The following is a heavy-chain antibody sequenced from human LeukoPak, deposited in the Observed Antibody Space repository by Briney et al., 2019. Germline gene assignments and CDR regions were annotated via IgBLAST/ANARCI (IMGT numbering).Heavy chain of an antibody. CDR2: MNPNSGNT. D-gene: IGHD3-10*01. J-gene: IGHJ6*02. CDR3: ARRLMVRGVRGXYYYGMDV. Sequence: ASVKVSCKASGYTFTSYDINWVRQATGQGLEWMGWMNPNSGNTGYAQKFQGRVTMTRNTSIRTAYMELSSLRSEDTAVYYCARRLMVRGVRGXYYYGMDVWGQGTTVTVSS. V-gene: IGHV1-8*01. CDR1: GYTFTSYD.